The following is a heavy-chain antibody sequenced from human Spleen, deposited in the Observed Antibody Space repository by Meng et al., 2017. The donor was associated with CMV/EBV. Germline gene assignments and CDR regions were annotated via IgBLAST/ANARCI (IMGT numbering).Heavy chain of an antibody. Sequence: GSLRLSCAVYGGSFSGYYWSWIRQPPGKGLEWIGEINHSGSTNYNPSLKSRLTISVDTSKNQFSLKLSSVTAADTAVYYCARGSGSVALWGQGTLVTVSS. CDR2: INHSGST. CDR1: GGSFSGYY. CDR3: ARGSGSVAL. J-gene: IGHJ5*02. D-gene: IGHD2-8*02. V-gene: IGHV4-34*01.